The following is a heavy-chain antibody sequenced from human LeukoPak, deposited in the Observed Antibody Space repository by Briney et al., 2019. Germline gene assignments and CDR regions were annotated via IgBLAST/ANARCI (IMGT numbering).Heavy chain of an antibody. CDR2: ISSSSSYI. V-gene: IGHV3-21*01. Sequence: GGSLRLSCAASGFTFSSYSMNWVRQAPGKGLEWVSSISSSSSYIYYADSVKGRFTISRDNAKNSLYLQMNSLRAEDTAVYYCARAGVPALFTPVDYWGQGTLVTVSS. J-gene: IGHJ4*02. CDR3: ARAGVPALFTPVDY. CDR1: GFTFSSYS. D-gene: IGHD2-2*01.